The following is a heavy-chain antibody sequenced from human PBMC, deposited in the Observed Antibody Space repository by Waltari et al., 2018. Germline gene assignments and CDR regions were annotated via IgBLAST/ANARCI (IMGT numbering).Heavy chain of an antibody. CDR2: INPKSGDI. CDR3: ARDRAHSGRYPDAFDI. Sequence: QAPLVQSGAGARKPAASVKVSCTASAYFRSATSPLWVRQAPGQGLVWMGWINPKSGDIKSAQKFQGRVTMARDTSIGTVYMDLSSLRSDDTALYYCARDRAHSGRYPDAFDIWGQGTMVTVSS. CDR1: AYFRSATS. J-gene: IGHJ3*02. V-gene: IGHV1-2*02. D-gene: IGHD1-26*01.